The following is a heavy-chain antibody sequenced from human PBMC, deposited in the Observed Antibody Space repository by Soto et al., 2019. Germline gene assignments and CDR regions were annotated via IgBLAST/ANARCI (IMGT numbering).Heavy chain of an antibody. CDR2: ISSSSSYT. CDR1: GFTFSDYY. D-gene: IGHD3-3*01. Sequence: GGSLRLSCEASGFTFSDYYMSWIRQAPGKGLEWVSYISSSSSYTNYADSVKGRFTISRDNAKNSLYLQMNSLRAEDTAVYYCARDSYYDFWSGYYPNFDYWGQGTLVTVSS. V-gene: IGHV3-11*06. J-gene: IGHJ4*02. CDR3: ARDSYYDFWSGYYPNFDY.